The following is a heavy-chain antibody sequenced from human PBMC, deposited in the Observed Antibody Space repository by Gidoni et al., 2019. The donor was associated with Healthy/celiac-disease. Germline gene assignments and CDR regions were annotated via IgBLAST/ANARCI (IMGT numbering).Heavy chain of an antibody. CDR1: GGSFSGSY. Sequence: QVQLQQWGSGLLKPSETLSLTCAVYGGSFSGSYWSWIRQPPGKGLEWIGEINHSGSTNYNPSLKSRVTISVDTSKNQFSLKLSSVTAADTAVYYCARGPRIWGIVVVPAARGAFDIWGQGTMVTVSS. CDR3: ARGPRIWGIVVVPAARGAFDI. V-gene: IGHV4-34*01. J-gene: IGHJ3*02. CDR2: INHSGST. D-gene: IGHD2-2*01.